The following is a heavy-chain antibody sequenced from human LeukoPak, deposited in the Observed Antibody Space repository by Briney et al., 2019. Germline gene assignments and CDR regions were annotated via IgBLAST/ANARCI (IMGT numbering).Heavy chain of an antibody. CDR1: GYTFTDYY. CDR2: INPSGGST. J-gene: IGHJ3*02. Sequence: ASVKVSCKASGYTFTDYYMNWVRQAPGQGLEWMGIINPSGGSTSYAQKFQGRVTMTRDTSTSTVYMELSSLRSEDTAVYYCARDRQSLRWLQFGPFFDIWGQGTMVTVSS. D-gene: IGHD5-24*01. CDR3: ARDRQSLRWLQFGPFFDI. V-gene: IGHV1-46*01.